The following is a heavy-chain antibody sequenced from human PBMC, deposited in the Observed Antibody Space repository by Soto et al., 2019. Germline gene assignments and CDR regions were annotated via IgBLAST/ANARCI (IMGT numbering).Heavy chain of an antibody. CDR3: AKGGDDCSGGTCYYYYYGMDV. J-gene: IGHJ6*02. D-gene: IGHD2-15*01. Sequence: EVPLLESGGGLVQPGGSLSLSCAASGFTFSSYAMSWVRQAPGKGLEWVSAISGSGGNTYYGDSVKGRFTISRDNSKNTLALQMNSLRAEDTAVYYCAKGGDDCSGGTCYYYYYGMDVWGQGTTVTVSS. CDR2: ISGSGGNT. V-gene: IGHV3-23*01. CDR1: GFTFSSYA.